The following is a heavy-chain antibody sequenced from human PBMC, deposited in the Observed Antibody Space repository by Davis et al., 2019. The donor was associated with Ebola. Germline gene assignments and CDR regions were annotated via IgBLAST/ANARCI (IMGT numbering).Heavy chain of an antibody. J-gene: IGHJ4*02. CDR2: IHLANSHT. V-gene: IGHV5-51*01. CDR1: EFQFPSYW. CDR3: ASARNGAYYWGY. Sequence: GESLKIPCQRSEFQFPSYWIGWVRQMPGRGLEWMGIIHLANSHTKYSTSFEGQVTISADRSTTSAFLQWSILKASDSAIYYCASARNGAYYWGYWGLGTLVTVSS. D-gene: IGHD3-3*01.